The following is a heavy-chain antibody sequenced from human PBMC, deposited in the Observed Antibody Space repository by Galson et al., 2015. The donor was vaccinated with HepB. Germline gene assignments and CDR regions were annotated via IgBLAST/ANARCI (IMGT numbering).Heavy chain of an antibody. D-gene: IGHD3-3*01. Sequence: SVKVSCKVSGYTLTELSMHWVRQAPRKGLEWMGGFDPEDGETIYAQKFQGRVTMTEDTSTDTAYMELSSLRSEDTAVYYCATIRNFWSGYFTFFDYWGQGTLVTVSS. CDR3: ATIRNFWSGYFTFFDY. V-gene: IGHV1-24*01. CDR1: GYTLTELS. J-gene: IGHJ4*02. CDR2: FDPEDGET.